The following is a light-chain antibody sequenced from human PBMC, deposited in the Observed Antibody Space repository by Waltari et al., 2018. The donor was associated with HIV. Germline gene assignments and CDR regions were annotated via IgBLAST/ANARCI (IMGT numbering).Light chain of an antibody. Sequence: SALTQPASVSGSPGQSITISCTGSISDAGGSNYVSWYQHHPGKAPRLIMYDVSERPSGVSHRFSGSKSGSTASLTISGLQAEDEAHYYCCSYAGSGNVLFSGGTKVTVL. J-gene: IGLJ2*01. CDR1: ISDAGGSNY. CDR2: DVS. CDR3: CSYAGSGNVL. V-gene: IGLV2-23*02.